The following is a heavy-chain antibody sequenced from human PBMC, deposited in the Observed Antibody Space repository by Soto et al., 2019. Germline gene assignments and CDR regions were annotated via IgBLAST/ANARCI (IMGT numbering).Heavy chain of an antibody. D-gene: IGHD3-16*01. CDR2: IWRDGSNQ. V-gene: IGHV3-33*01. CDR1: GCTFSAYG. CDR3: ARDFKKGSYGDY. J-gene: IGHJ4*02. Sequence: GGSLRLSCAASGCTFSAYGMHWVRQAPGKGLEWVAVIWRDGSNQNYADSVKGRFTISRDNSKNTPFLQMNSLRAEDTAVYYCARDFKKGSYGDYWGQGTLVTVSS.